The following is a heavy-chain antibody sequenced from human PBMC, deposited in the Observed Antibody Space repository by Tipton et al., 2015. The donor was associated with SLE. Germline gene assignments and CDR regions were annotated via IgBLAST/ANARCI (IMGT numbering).Heavy chain of an antibody. J-gene: IGHJ3*02. CDR3: ARTLGAIAHTVYDAFDI. CDR1: GGSISRYH. Sequence: LRLSCTVSGGSISRYHWSWIRQPAEQELEWIGRIFTNGSTKYNPSLNSRVTMSVDTSKNQLFLKVTSVTAADTAVYYCARTLGAIAHTVYDAFDIWGQGKMVTVSS. CDR2: IFTNGST. D-gene: IGHD1-26*01. V-gene: IGHV4-4*07.